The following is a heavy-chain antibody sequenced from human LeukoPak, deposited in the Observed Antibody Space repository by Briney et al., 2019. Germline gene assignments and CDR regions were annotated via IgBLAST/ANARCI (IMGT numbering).Heavy chain of an antibody. CDR3: ARGRETNYDFWSGYYDTSLPAY. J-gene: IGHJ4*02. V-gene: IGHV3-48*01. CDR1: GFTFSSYS. D-gene: IGHD3-3*01. CDR2: ISSSSSTI. Sequence: GGSLRLSCAASGFTFSSYSMNWVRQAPGKGLGWVSSISSSSSTIYYADSVKGRFTISRDNAKNSLYLQMNSLRAEDTAVYYCARGRETNYDFWSGYYDTSLPAYWGQGTLVTVSS.